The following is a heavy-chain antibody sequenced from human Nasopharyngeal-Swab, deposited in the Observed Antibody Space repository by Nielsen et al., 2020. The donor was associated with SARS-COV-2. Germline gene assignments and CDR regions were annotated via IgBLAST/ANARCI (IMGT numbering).Heavy chain of an antibody. Sequence: ASVKVSCKASGYTFTSYYMHWVRQAPGQGLEWMGWINPNSGGTNYAQKFQGWVTMTRDTSISTAYMELSRLRSDDTAVYYCARGWYCSGGSCSPSPFDYWGQGTLVTVSS. J-gene: IGHJ4*02. CDR2: INPNSGGT. D-gene: IGHD2-15*01. V-gene: IGHV1-2*04. CDR3: ARGWYCSGGSCSPSPFDY. CDR1: GYTFTSYY.